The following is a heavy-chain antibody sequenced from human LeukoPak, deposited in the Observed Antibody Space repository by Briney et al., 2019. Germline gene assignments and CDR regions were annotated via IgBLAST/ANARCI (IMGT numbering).Heavy chain of an antibody. V-gene: IGHV1-2*02. D-gene: IGHD2-2*01. J-gene: IGHJ4*02. Sequence: ASVKVSCKASGYTFTGYYMHWVRQAPGQGLEWMGWINPNSGGTNYAQKFQGRVTMTRDTPISTAYMELSRLRSDDTAVYYCARDPPRIVVVPAALFDYWGQGTLVTVSS. CDR1: GYTFTGYY. CDR3: ARDPPRIVVVPAALFDY. CDR2: INPNSGGT.